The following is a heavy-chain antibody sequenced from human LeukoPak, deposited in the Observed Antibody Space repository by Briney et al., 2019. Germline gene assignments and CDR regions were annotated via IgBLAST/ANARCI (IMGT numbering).Heavy chain of an antibody. Sequence: SVKVSCKASGGTFSSYAISWVRQAPGQGLEWMGGIIPIFGTANYAQKLQGRVTMTTDTSTSTAYMELRSLRSDDTAVYYCARDQLITRELDYWGQGTLVTVSS. V-gene: IGHV1-69*05. CDR2: IIPIFGTA. D-gene: IGHD1-26*01. CDR3: ARDQLITRELDY. CDR1: GGTFSSYA. J-gene: IGHJ4*02.